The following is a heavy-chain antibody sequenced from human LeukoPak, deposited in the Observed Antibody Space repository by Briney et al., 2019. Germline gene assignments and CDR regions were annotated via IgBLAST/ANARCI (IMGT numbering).Heavy chain of an antibody. Sequence: GGSLRLSCAASGFTFSSYAMSWVRQAPGKGLEWVSAISGSGGSTYYADSVKGRFTISRDNSKNTLYLQMNSLRAEDTAVYYCAKVSSPYYYDSSGYYFDYWGQGTLVTVSS. D-gene: IGHD3-22*01. J-gene: IGHJ4*02. CDR1: GFTFSSYA. CDR2: ISGSGGST. V-gene: IGHV3-23*01. CDR3: AKVSSPYYYDSSGYYFDY.